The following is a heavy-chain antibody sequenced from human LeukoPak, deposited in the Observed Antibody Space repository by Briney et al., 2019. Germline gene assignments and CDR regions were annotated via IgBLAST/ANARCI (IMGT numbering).Heavy chain of an antibody. D-gene: IGHD6-13*01. CDR1: GFTFSTYR. CDR3: AKGESSSWFD. Sequence: GGSLRLSCAASGFTFSTYRMHWVRQGPGKGLLWVSGMNSDGSSTVYADSVKGRFTISRDNAKNTLYLQMNSLRAEDTAVYYCAKGESSSWFDWGQGTLVTVSS. CDR2: MNSDGSST. V-gene: IGHV3-74*01. J-gene: IGHJ4*02.